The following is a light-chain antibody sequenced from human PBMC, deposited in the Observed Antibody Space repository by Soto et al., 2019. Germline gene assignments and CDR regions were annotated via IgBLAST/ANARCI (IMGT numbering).Light chain of an antibody. CDR2: EVS. V-gene: IGLV2-14*01. CDR1: SSDVGAYNY. Sequence: QPVLTQPASVTGSPGQSIPISCTGTSSDVGAYNYVSWYHQHPGQAPKLINYEVSNRPSGVSNRFSGSKSGNTASLTISGLQAEDEADYYCSSYTSSSTYVFGTGTKVTVL. J-gene: IGLJ1*01. CDR3: SSYTSSSTYV.